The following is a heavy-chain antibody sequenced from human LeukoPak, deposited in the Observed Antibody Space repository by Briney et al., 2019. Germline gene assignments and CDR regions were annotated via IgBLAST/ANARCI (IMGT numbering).Heavy chain of an antibody. J-gene: IGHJ4*02. CDR3: ARAGPGATCSTKEY. CDR1: GFTFSSYW. CDR2: IKQDGSEK. V-gene: IGHV3-7*01. D-gene: IGHD3-10*02. Sequence: TGGSLRLSCAASGFTFSSYWMSWVRQAPGKGLEWVANIKQDGSEKYYVDSVKGRFTISRDNAENALYLQMNSLRGEDTAVYYCARAGPGATCSTKEYWGQGTLVTVSS.